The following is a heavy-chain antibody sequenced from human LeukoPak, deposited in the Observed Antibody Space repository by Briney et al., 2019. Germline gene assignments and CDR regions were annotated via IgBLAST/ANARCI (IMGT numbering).Heavy chain of an antibody. CDR2: INPNSGGT. Sequence: ASVKVSCKASGYIFTDDYLHWVRQAPGQGLEWMGWINPNSGGTNYAQKFQGRVTMTRDTSISTAYMELSRLRSDDTAVYYCAVEYSSSSDLNFGYWGQGTLVTVSS. D-gene: IGHD6-6*01. CDR1: GYIFTDDY. CDR3: AVEYSSSSDLNFGY. J-gene: IGHJ4*02. V-gene: IGHV1-2*02.